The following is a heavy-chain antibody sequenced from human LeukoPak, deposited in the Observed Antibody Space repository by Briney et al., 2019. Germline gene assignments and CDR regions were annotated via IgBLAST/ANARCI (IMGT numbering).Heavy chain of an antibody. Sequence: PGGSLRLSCAASGFTFSSYAMHWARQAPGKGLEWVAVISYDGSNKYYADSVKGRFTISRDNSKNTLYLQMNSLRAEDTAVYYCARDQGYEDRYFDYWGQGTLVTVSS. V-gene: IGHV3-30-3*01. J-gene: IGHJ4*02. CDR3: ARDQGYEDRYFDY. CDR1: GFTFSSYA. D-gene: IGHD5-12*01. CDR2: ISYDGSNK.